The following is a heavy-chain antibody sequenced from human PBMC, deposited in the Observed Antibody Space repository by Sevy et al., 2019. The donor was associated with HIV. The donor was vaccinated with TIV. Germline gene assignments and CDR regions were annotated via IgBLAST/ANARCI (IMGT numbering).Heavy chain of an antibody. CDR2: INQDGSEK. CDR3: AGETGSSHIDY. Sequence: GGSLRLSCAASGFTFSKYWMSWVRQAPGKGLEWVANINQDGSEKYYVDSVKGRFTISRDNGKNSLYLQMNSLRSEDTAVYYCAGETGSSHIDYWGQGTLVTVSS. V-gene: IGHV3-7*01. D-gene: IGHD3-10*01. J-gene: IGHJ4*02. CDR1: GFTFSKYW.